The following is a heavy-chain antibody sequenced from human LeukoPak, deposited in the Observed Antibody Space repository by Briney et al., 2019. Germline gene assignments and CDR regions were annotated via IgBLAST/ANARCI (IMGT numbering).Heavy chain of an antibody. D-gene: IGHD3-22*01. Sequence: GGSLRLSCAASGFTFSSYAMSWVRQAPGKRLEWVSAISGSGGSTYYADSVKGRFTISRDNSKNTLYLQMNSLRAEDTAVYYCAKDSYYYDSSGNFDYWGQGTLVTVSS. CDR3: AKDSYYYDSSGNFDY. CDR2: ISGSGGST. V-gene: IGHV3-23*01. CDR1: GFTFSSYA. J-gene: IGHJ4*02.